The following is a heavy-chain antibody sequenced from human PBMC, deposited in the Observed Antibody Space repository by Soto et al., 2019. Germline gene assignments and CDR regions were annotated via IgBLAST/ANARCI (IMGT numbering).Heavy chain of an antibody. D-gene: IGHD3-10*01. V-gene: IGHV4-59*08. CDR1: GGSINSYY. J-gene: IGHJ6*02. Sequence: QVRLQESGPGLVKPSETLSLSCTVSGGSINSYYWSWIRQSPGKRMEWIGYVHHSWGSSYNPSLQSRVAISLNTSKSQSSLKVTSVTATDTAVYYCARQGFGPLHGLVDVWGQGTTVTVSS. CDR3: ARQGFGPLHGLVDV. CDR2: VHHSWGS.